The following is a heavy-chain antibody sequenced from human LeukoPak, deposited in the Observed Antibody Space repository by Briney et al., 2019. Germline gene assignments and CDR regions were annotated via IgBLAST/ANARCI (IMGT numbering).Heavy chain of an antibody. V-gene: IGHV3-48*03. CDR2: ISSSGSTI. D-gene: IGHD6-19*01. CDR3: ARDLLAVAAMGVALDY. J-gene: IGHJ4*02. Sequence: GGSLRLSCAASGFTFSSYEMNWVRQAPGKGLEGVSYISSSGSTIYYADSVKGRFTISRDNAKNSLYLQMHSLRAEDTAVYYCARDLLAVAAMGVALDYWGQGTLVTVSS. CDR1: GFTFSSYE.